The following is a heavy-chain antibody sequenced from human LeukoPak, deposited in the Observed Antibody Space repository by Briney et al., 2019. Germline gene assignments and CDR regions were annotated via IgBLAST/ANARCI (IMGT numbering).Heavy chain of an antibody. D-gene: IGHD3-10*01. Sequence: GGSLRLSCAASGFTFSSYSMNWVRQAPGKGLEWVSSISSSSSYIYYADSVKGRFPISRDNAKNSLYLQMNSLRAEDTAVYYCARELSRGYYGMDVWGQGTTVTVSS. CDR1: GFTFSSYS. CDR2: ISSSSSYI. J-gene: IGHJ6*02. V-gene: IGHV3-21*01. CDR3: ARELSRGYYGMDV.